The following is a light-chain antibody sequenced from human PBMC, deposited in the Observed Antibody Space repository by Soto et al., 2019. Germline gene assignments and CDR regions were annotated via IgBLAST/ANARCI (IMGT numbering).Light chain of an antibody. CDR3: QQANSFPIT. CDR2: AAS. J-gene: IGKJ5*01. V-gene: IGKV1-12*01. CDR1: QDIGSW. Sequence: DIQMTQSPSSVSASVGDRVTITCRASQDIGSWLAWYQQKPGKAPKLLIYAASSLPSGVPSRFSGGGSGTDFTLTISSLLPEDFATYYCQQANSFPITFGQGTLLEIK.